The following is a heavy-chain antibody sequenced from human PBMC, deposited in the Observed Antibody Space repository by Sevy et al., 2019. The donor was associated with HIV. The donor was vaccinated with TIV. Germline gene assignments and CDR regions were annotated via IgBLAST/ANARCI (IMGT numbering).Heavy chain of an antibody. CDR3: AMWQQVGPYYYYYGMDV. D-gene: IGHD6-13*01. Sequence: SETLSLTCAVYGGSFNDYYWSWIRQPPGKGLEWIGDINHSGSRNYNPSLKSRVTISVDTSKKQFSLRLSSVTAADTAVYYCAMWQQVGPYYYYYGMDVWGQGTMVTVSS. V-gene: IGHV4-34*01. CDR2: INHSGSR. J-gene: IGHJ6*02. CDR1: GGSFNDYY.